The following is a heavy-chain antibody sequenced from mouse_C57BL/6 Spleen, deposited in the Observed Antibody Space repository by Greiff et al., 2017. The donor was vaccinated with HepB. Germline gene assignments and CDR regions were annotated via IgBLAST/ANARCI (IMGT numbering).Heavy chain of an antibody. D-gene: IGHD2-3*01. CDR1: GFTFSSYA. Sequence: DVHLVESGGGLVKPGGSLKLSCAASGFTFSSYAMSWVRQTPEKRLEWVATISDGGSYTYYPDNVKGRFTISRDNAKNNLYLQMSHLKSEDTAMYYCARAVYDRYFDYWGQGTTLTVSS. J-gene: IGHJ2*01. V-gene: IGHV5-4*01. CDR2: ISDGGSYT. CDR3: ARAVYDRYFDY.